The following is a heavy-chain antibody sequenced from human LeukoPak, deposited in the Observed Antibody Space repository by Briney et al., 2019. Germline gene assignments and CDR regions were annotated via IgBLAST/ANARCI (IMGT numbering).Heavy chain of an antibody. V-gene: IGHV3-30*02. J-gene: IGHJ6*03. CDR2: IQYDGSNK. CDR1: GFTFSTYG. D-gene: IGHD6-13*01. Sequence: GGSLRLSCAASGFTFSTYGMHWVRQAPGKGLEWVAFIQYDGSNKYYADSVRGRFTISRDNSKDTLYLQMNSLRAEDTAVYYCAKDGQQLVYYYYHYTDVWSKGTTVTVSS. CDR3: AKDGQQLVYYYYHYTDV.